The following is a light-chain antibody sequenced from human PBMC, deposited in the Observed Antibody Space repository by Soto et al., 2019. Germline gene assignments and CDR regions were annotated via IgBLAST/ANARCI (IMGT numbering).Light chain of an antibody. J-gene: IGKJ1*01. V-gene: IGKV1-5*03. Sequence: DIQMTQSPSTLSASVGDRVTITCRASQSTSTWLAWYQHKPGKAPNLLIYKASSLESGVPSRFSGSGSETEFTLTISSLQHDDVATYYHQQYGRYRTFGQGTKVEIK. CDR3: QQYGRYRT. CDR2: KAS. CDR1: QSTSTW.